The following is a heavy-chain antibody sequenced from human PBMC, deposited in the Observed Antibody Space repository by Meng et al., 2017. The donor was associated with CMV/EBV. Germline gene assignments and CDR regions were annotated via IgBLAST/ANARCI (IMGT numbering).Heavy chain of an antibody. CDR3: ARLKLLSCWFDP. Sequence: SETLSLTCTVSGGSISSSSYYWGWIRQPPGKGLEWIGSIYYSGSTYYNPPLKSRVTISVDTSKNQFSLKLSSVTAADTAVYYCARLKLLSCWFDPWGQGTLVTVSS. CDR1: GGSISSSSYY. V-gene: IGHV4-39*01. J-gene: IGHJ5*02. D-gene: IGHD2-2*01. CDR2: IYYSGST.